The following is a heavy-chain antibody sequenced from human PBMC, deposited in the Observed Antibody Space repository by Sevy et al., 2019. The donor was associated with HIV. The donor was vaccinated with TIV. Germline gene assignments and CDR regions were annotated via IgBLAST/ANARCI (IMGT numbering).Heavy chain of an antibody. V-gene: IGHV4-59*01. J-gene: IGHJ4*02. D-gene: IGHD5-18*01. Sequence: SETLSLTCTVSGGSISSYYWSWIRQPPGKGLEGIGYIYYTGSTKYNPSLNSRVTISIDTSKNQFSLKLSSVTAADTAVYYCARGQYSYGYWREFDYWGQGSLVTVSS. CDR2: IYYTGST. CDR3: ARGQYSYGYWREFDY. CDR1: GGSISSYY.